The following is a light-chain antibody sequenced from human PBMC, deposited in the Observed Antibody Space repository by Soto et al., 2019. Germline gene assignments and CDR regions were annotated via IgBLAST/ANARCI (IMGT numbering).Light chain of an antibody. CDR3: QSYDSSRSGFYV. CDR1: SSNIGAGYD. CDR2: GNS. J-gene: IGLJ1*01. Sequence: QSVLTQPPSVSGAPGQRVTISCTGSSSNIGAGYDVHWYQQLPATAPKLLIYGNSNRPSGVPDRCSGSKSGTSASLAITGLQAEDEADDYCQSYDSSRSGFYVFGTGTKVTVL. V-gene: IGLV1-40*01.